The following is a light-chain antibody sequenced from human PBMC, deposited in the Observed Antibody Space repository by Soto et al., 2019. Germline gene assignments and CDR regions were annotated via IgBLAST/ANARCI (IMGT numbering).Light chain of an antibody. V-gene: IGKV3-20*01. CDR2: GAS. CDR1: QSVSSN. Sequence: IVMTQSPATLSVSPGDSAPLSCRASQSVSSNLAWYQQKPGQAPRLLIYGASTRATGIPARFSGGGSGTDFTLTISRMEPEDVAVYYCQQYGSSPLTVGGGTKXDIK. J-gene: IGKJ4*01. CDR3: QQYGSSPLT.